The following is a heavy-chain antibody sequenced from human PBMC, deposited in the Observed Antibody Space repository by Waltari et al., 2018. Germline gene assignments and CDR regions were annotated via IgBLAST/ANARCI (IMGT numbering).Heavy chain of an antibody. J-gene: IGHJ5*02. CDR2: CEPEDGET. CDR1: GYTSTDSS. V-gene: IGHV1-24*01. Sequence: QVQLVQSGAEVRKPGASVKVPCRVSGYTSTDSSFPWGRQVPGRGLEWMGGCEPEDGETIYAQKFQGRVTMTEDTSTDTAYMELSSLRSEDTAVYYCATDPRDMVQGVIRVGWFDPWGQGTLVTVSS. D-gene: IGHD3-10*01. CDR3: ATDPRDMVQGVIRVGWFDP.